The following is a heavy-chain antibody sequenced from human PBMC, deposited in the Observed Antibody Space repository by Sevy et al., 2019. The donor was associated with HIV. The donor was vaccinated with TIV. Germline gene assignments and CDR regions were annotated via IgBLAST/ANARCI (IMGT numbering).Heavy chain of an antibody. V-gene: IGHV3-23*01. CDR2: ISGSGGST. CDR1: GFTFSSYA. D-gene: IGHD7-27*01. J-gene: IGHJ5*02. Sequence: GESLKISCAASGFTFSSYAMSWVRQAPGKGLEWVSAISGSGGSTYYADSVKGRFTISRDNSKNTLYLQMNSLRAEDTAVYYCAKETGDTTSQFEDNWFDPWGQGTLVTVSS. CDR3: AKETGDTTSQFEDNWFDP.